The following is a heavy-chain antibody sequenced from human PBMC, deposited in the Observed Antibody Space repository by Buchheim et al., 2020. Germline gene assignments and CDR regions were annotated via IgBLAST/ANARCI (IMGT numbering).Heavy chain of an antibody. V-gene: IGHV4-31*03. CDR3: ARGGGYQERSVWFDP. J-gene: IGHJ5*02. D-gene: IGHD3-22*01. CDR2: IYYSGST. CDR1: GGSISSGGYY. Sequence: QVQLQESGPGLGKPSQNLSLTCTVSGGSISSGGYYWSWIRQHPGKGLECSGYIYYSGSTFYNPSLKRRVTISVDTSKNQFSLKLSSVNAADTAVYYCARGGGYQERSVWFDPWGQGTL.